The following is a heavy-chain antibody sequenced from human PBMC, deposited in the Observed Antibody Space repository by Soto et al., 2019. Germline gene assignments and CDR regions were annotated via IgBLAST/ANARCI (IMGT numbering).Heavy chain of an antibody. CDR1: GFSFSSYV. Sequence: GGSLRLSCAAYGFSFSSYVMNWVRQAPGKXLEWVSTISGDGSSTYYAASVKGRFTISRDNSKNTLHLQMSSLGAEDTALYYCAKLGSGVVAAGTRRYFDYWGQGTLVTVSS. CDR2: ISGDGSST. J-gene: IGHJ4*02. V-gene: IGHV3-23*01. D-gene: IGHD6-13*01. CDR3: AKLGSGVVAAGTRRYFDY.